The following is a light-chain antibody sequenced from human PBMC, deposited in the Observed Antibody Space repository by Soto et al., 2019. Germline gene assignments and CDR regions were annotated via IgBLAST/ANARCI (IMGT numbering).Light chain of an antibody. CDR2: GNS. V-gene: IGLV1-40*01. Sequence: QPVLTQPPSVSGAPGQRVTISCTGSSSNIGTGYAVHWYQQLPGTAPKLLISGNSNRPSGVPDRFSGSRSGTSASLAITGLQAEDEADYYCQSYDSSLSGWVFGGGTKVTVL. CDR1: SSNIGTGYA. J-gene: IGLJ3*02. CDR3: QSYDSSLSGWV.